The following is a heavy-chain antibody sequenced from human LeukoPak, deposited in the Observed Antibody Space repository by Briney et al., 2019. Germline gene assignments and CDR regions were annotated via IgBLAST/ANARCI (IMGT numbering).Heavy chain of an antibody. CDR3: AVAAAGTIFDY. V-gene: IGHV3-7*01. CDR2: IKQDGSEK. D-gene: IGHD6-13*01. J-gene: IGHJ4*02. Sequence: PGGSLRLSCAASGFTFSSYWMSWVRQAPGKGLEWVADIKQDGSEKYYVDSVKGRFTISRDNAKNSLYLQMNSLRAEDTAVYYCAVAAAGTIFDYWGQGTLVTVSS. CDR1: GFTFSSYW.